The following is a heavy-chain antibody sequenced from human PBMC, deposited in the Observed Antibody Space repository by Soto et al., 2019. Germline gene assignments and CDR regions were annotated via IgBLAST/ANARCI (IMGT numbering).Heavy chain of an antibody. Sequence: GGSLRLSCAASGFTFNSYAMSWVRQAPGKGLDWVSAIGSDGTAIQYADSVKGRVTISKDHSKDMLYLQMNSLRAEDTAVYYCARPGLTVPGTRYFDHWGQGALVTVSS. CDR2: IGSDGTAI. CDR1: GFTFNSYA. V-gene: IGHV3-23*05. D-gene: IGHD6-19*01. CDR3: ARPGLTVPGTRYFDH. J-gene: IGHJ4*02.